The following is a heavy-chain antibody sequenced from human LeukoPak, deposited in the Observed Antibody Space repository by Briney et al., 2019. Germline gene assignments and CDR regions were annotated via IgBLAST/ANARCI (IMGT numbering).Heavy chain of an antibody. J-gene: IGHJ4*02. V-gene: IGHV3-21*01. Sequence: GGSLRLSCVASGFTFSSYSMNWVRQAPGKGLEWVSSISSSSSYIYYADSVKGRFTISRDNAKNSLYLQMNSLRAEDTAVYYCTTDPIKWELPLPAYWGQGTLVTVSS. D-gene: IGHD1-26*01. CDR3: TTDPIKWELPLPAY. CDR2: ISSSSSYI. CDR1: GFTFSSYS.